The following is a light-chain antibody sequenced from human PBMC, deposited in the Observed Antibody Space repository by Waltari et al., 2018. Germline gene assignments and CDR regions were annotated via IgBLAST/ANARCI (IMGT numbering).Light chain of an antibody. CDR2: GVT. CDR1: RSDIGLYNY. CDR3: CSYTTSRTWV. Sequence: QSAPTQPPSVSGSPGQSVAIPCTGSRSDIGLYNYVSWYQQQPGKAPKLMIFGVTNRPSGVSDRFSGSKSGNTASLTISGLRAEDEADYYCCSYTTSRTWVFGGGTRLTVL. J-gene: IGLJ2*01. V-gene: IGLV2-14*01.